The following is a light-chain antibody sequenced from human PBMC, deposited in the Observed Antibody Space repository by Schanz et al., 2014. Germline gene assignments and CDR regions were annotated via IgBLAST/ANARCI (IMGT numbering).Light chain of an antibody. CDR2: AAS. J-gene: IGKJ3*01. Sequence: DIHMTQSPSSLSPSVGDRVTITCRSSQSIGKYVNWYQQTPGKAPRLLIYAASTLQSGVPSRFSGSGFGTEFTLTISSLQPEDFATYYCQQSYSTPRTFGPGTKVDIK. V-gene: IGKV1-39*01. CDR3: QQSYSTPRT. CDR1: QSIGKY.